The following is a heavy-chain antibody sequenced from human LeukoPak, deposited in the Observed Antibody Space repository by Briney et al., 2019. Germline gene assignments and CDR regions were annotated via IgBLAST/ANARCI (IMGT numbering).Heavy chain of an antibody. CDR1: GFTVSSNS. Sequence: GGSLRLSCTVSGFTVSSNSMSWVRQAPGKGLEWVSFIYSGSTHCSDSVKGQFTISRDNSKNTLYLQMNSLRAEDTAVYYCARRAGAYSHPYDYWGQGTLVTVSS. J-gene: IGHJ4*02. CDR2: IYSGST. CDR3: ARRAGAYSHPYDY. V-gene: IGHV3-53*01. D-gene: IGHD4/OR15-4a*01.